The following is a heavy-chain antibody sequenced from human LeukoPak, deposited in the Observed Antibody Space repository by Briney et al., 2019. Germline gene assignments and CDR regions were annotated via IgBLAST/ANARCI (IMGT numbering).Heavy chain of an antibody. V-gene: IGHV1-69*05. Sequence: SVKVPCKASGGTFSSYAISWVRQAPGQGLEWMGGIIPIFGTAYYAQKFQGRVTITTDESTSTAYTELSSLRSEDTAVYYCARGVLRFLDDYYYYYMDVWGKGTTVTVSS. CDR2: IIPIFGTA. J-gene: IGHJ6*03. CDR1: GGTFSSYA. D-gene: IGHD3-3*01. CDR3: ARGVLRFLDDYYYYYMDV.